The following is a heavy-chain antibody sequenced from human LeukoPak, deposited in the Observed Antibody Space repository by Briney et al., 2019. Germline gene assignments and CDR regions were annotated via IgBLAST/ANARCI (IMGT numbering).Heavy chain of an antibody. D-gene: IGHD5-12*01. Sequence: SGGSLRLSCAASGFIFSSYSMNWVRQAPGKGLEWVSSISSGSSYIYYADSVKGRFTISRDNAKNSLYLQMNSLSAEDTAVYYCAYTSGYDFSSYYYYYMDVWGRGTTVTVSS. CDR1: GFIFSSYS. CDR3: AYTSGYDFSSYYYYYMDV. J-gene: IGHJ6*03. V-gene: IGHV3-21*01. CDR2: ISSGSSYI.